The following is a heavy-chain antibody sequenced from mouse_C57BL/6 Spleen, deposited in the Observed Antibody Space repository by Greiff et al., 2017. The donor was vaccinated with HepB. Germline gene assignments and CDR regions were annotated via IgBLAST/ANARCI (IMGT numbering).Heavy chain of an antibody. CDR2: IDPNSGGT. J-gene: IGHJ1*03. D-gene: IGHD2-2*01. CDR1: GYTFTSYW. V-gene: IGHV1-72*01. Sequence: QVQLQQPGAELVKPGASVKLSCKASGYTFTSYWMHWVKQRPGRGLEWIGRIDPNSGGTKYNEKFKSKATLTVDKPSSIAYMQLSSLTSADSAVYYCARFGYDGDWYFDVWGTGTTVTVSS. CDR3: ARFGYDGDWYFDV.